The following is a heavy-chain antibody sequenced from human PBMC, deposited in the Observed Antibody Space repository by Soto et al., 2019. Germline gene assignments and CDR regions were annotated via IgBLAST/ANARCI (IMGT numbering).Heavy chain of an antibody. V-gene: IGHV4-59*01. CDR2: IHYSGST. CDR1: GGPISSYY. D-gene: IGHD2-15*01. J-gene: IGHJ6*03. Sequence: SETLSLTCTVSGGPISSYYWSWIRQPPGKGLEWIGYIHYSGSTDYNPSLKSRVTISGDTSKKQFSLKLNSVTAADTAVYYCASAVGSPYYYIDVWGKGTTVTVS. CDR3: ASAVGSPYYYIDV.